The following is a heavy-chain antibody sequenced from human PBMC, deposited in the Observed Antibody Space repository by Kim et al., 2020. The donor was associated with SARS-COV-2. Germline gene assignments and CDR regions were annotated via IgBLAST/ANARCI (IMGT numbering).Heavy chain of an antibody. CDR3: VREAPGYSYTYCDY. CDR2: IDTAGGT. V-gene: IGHV3-13*01. Sequence: GGSLRLSCAASGFTFSNYDMHWVRQATGKGLEWVSAIDTAGGTYYPGSVKGRFTISRDNAKNSLYLQMNSLSAGDTAVYYCVREAPGYSYTYCDYWGQGTLVTVS. J-gene: IGHJ4*02. CDR1: GFTFSNYD. D-gene: IGHD2-15*01.